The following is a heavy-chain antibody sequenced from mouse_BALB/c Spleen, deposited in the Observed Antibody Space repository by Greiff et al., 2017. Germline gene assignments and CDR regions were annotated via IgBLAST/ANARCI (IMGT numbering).Heavy chain of an antibody. D-gene: IGHD1-1*01. CDR2: INPYNDGT. CDR1: GYTFTSYV. Sequence: VQLKESGPELVKPGASVKMSCKASGYTFTSYVMHWVKQKPGQGLEWIGYINPYNDGTKYNEKFKGKATLTSDKSSSTAYMELSSLTSEDSAVYYCARRGSSYVIAMDYWGQGTSVTVSS. J-gene: IGHJ4*01. V-gene: IGHV1-14*01. CDR3: ARRGSSYVIAMDY.